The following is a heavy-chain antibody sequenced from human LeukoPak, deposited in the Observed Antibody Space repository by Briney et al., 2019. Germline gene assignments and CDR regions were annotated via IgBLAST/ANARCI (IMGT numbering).Heavy chain of an antibody. V-gene: IGHV3-30*02. CDR2: IAHHGNNK. D-gene: IGHD3-10*01. Sequence: GGSLRLSCGASGFTFRSSAMHWVRQGPGKGLEWVAYIAHHGNNKYYADSVKGRFTISRDNSKGSLYLQMNSLRADDTAVYYCANYGSWQCTDWGQGTLVRVSS. J-gene: IGHJ4*02. CDR3: ANYGSWQCTD. CDR1: GFTFRSSA.